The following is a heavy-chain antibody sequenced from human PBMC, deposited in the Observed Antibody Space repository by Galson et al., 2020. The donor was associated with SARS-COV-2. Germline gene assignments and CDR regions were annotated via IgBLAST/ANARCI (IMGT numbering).Heavy chain of an antibody. CDR3: ARRYYGGNTPLVY. CDR1: GGSFYAYY. J-gene: IGHJ4*02. Sequence: SETLSLTCVVYGGSFYAYYWTWLRQPPGKGLEWIGEIDHGGSTNYNPSLKSRVTISVDTSKNQFSLKLSSVTAADTAVYYCARRYYGGNTPLVYCGQGALVTVSS. CDR2: IDHGGST. V-gene: IGHV4-34*01. D-gene: IGHD4-17*01.